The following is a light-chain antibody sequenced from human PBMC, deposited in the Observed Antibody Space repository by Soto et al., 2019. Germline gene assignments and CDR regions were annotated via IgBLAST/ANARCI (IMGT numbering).Light chain of an antibody. CDR3: AAWDDSLGGHVV. CDR2: RND. J-gene: IGLJ2*01. CDR1: SSKIGSNY. Sequence: QSVLTQPPSVSGTPGQRVIISCSGSSSKIGSNYVYWYQQLPGTAPKLLIYRNDQRPSGVPDRFAISASGTSASLAISGLRSEDEAEYYCAAWDDSLGGHVVFGGGTKVTVL. V-gene: IGLV1-47*01.